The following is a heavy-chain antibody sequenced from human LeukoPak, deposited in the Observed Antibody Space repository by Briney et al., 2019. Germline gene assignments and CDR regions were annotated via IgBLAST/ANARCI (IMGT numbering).Heavy chain of an antibody. Sequence: GGSLRLSCAASGFIFSDYYMSWIRQAPAKGLEWVSYISSGGSTIYYADSVKGRFTISRHNAKNSLYLQMNSLRAEDTAVYYCARGGISSVGAFDIWGQGTMVTVSS. CDR3: ARGGISSVGAFDI. CDR1: GFIFSDYY. D-gene: IGHD6-13*01. V-gene: IGHV3-11*04. J-gene: IGHJ3*02. CDR2: ISSGGSTI.